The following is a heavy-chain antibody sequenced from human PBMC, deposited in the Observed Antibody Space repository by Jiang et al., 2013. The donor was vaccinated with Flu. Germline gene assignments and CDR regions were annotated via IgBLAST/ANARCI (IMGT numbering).Heavy chain of an antibody. D-gene: IGHD1-14*01. CDR3: ARENQNWFDP. Sequence: IRQSPSRGLEWLGRTYYRSKWYNDYAVSVKSRITINPDTSKNQFSLQLNSVTPEDTAVYYCARENQNWFDPWGQGTLVTVSS. V-gene: IGHV6-1*01. J-gene: IGHJ5*02. CDR2: TYYRSKWYN.